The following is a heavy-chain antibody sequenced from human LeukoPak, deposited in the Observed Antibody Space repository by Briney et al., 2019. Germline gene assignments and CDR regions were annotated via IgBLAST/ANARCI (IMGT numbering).Heavy chain of an antibody. CDR1: GYTFTSYH. D-gene: IGHD6-25*01. J-gene: IGHJ4*02. V-gene: IGHV1-8*03. CDR3: ARTTSFTASGYDY. CDR2: MNPNNGDS. Sequence: GASVKVSCKASGYTFTSYHINWVRQATGQGLEWMGWMNPNNGDSGYAQKFQGRVTTTRDTSISTAYMELRSLRSEDTAVYFCARTTSFTASGYDYWGQGTLVTVSS.